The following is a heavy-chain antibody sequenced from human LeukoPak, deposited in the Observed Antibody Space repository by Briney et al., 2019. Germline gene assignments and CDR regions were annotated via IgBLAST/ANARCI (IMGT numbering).Heavy chain of an antibody. D-gene: IGHD3-22*01. CDR2: ISSSSSTI. CDR1: GFTFSSYS. Sequence: GGSLRLSCAASGFTFSSYSMNWVRQAPGKGLEWVSYISSSSSTIYYADSVKGRFTISRDNAKNSLYLQMNSLRAEDTAVYYCAGATYYYDSSGLGYFQHWGQGTQVTVSS. J-gene: IGHJ1*01. V-gene: IGHV3-48*04. CDR3: AGATYYYDSSGLGYFQH.